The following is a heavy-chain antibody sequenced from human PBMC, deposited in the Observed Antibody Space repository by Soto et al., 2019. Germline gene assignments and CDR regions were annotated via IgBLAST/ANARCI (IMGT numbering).Heavy chain of an antibody. D-gene: IGHD6-13*01. CDR1: GYTFTSYG. CDR2: ISAYNGNT. V-gene: IGHV1-18*04. J-gene: IGHJ6*02. CDR3: AREGQYSSSWPYYYGMDV. Sequence: ASVKVSCKASGYTFTSYGISWVRQAPGQGLEWMGWISAYNGNTNYAQKLQGGVTMTTDTSTSTACMELRSLRSDDTAVYYCAREGQYSSSWPYYYGMDVWGQGTTVTVSS.